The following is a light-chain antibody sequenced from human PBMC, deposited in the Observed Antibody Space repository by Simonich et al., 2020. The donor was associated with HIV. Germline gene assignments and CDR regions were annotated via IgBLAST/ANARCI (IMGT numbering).Light chain of an antibody. V-gene: IGLV2-11*01. J-gene: IGLJ3*02. CDR2: DVS. CDR1: SSDVGGYNY. CDR3: GTWDSSLSTRV. Sequence: QSALTQPRSVSGSPGQSVTISCTGTSSDVGGYNYVSWYQQHPGKAPKPMIYDVSKRPSGVPDRFSGSKSGNTASLTISGLQAEDEADYYCGTWDSSLSTRVFGGGTKLTVL.